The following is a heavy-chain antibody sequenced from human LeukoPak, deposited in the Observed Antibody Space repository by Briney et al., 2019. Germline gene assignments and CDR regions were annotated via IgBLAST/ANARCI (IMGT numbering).Heavy chain of an antibody. Sequence: ASVKVSCKASGYTFSSHGISWVRQAPGQGLEWMGWISAYNGHTNYAPKLQGRLTVTTDTSTSTAYMELRSLRSDDTAVYYCARDGVPAAVSCPGRFDPWGQGTLVTVSS. V-gene: IGHV1-18*01. J-gene: IGHJ5*02. D-gene: IGHD2-2*01. CDR2: ISAYNGHT. CDR3: ARDGVPAAVSCPGRFDP. CDR1: GYTFSSHG.